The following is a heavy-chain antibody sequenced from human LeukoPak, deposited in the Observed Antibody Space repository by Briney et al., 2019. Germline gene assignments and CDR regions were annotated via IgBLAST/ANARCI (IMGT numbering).Heavy chain of an antibody. V-gene: IGHV7-4-1*02. CDR1: GYTFTSYA. D-gene: IGHD1-26*01. J-gene: IGHJ6*02. Sequence: ASVKVSCKASGYTFTSYAMNWVRQAPGQGLEWMGWIITNTGNPTYAQGFTGRFVFSLDTSVSTAYLQISSLKAEDTAVYYCARADPQPLVGAPFYYYYYGMDVWGQGTTVTVSS. CDR3: ARADPQPLVGAPFYYYYYGMDV. CDR2: IITNTGNP.